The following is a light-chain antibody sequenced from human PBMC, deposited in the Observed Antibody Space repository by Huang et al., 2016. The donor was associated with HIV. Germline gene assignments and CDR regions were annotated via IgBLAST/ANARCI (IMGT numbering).Light chain of an antibody. J-gene: IGKJ2*01. CDR2: GAS. CDR1: QSVSSSF. V-gene: IGKV3-20*01. Sequence: TVLTQSPGTLSLSPGERAPLSCRASQSVSSSFLAWYQQHTGQAPRLLIYGASTRATGVPDRFSGSGSGTDFTLTISRLEPEDFAVYYCQQYGTSPYTFGQGTKLEIK. CDR3: QQYGTSPYT.